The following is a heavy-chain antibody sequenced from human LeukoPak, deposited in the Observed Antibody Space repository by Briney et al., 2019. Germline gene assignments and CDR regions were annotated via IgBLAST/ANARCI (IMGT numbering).Heavy chain of an antibody. CDR3: ARNLRRFLYDSGRYELYNYYMDV. D-gene: IGHD3-22*01. V-gene: IGHV1-8*03. Sequence: GASVKVSCKASGYTFTNYDINWVRQATGQGLEWMGWMNPNSGNTGYAQKFQGRVTITRNTSISTAYMELSSLRFDDTAVYYCARNLRRFLYDSGRYELYNYYMDVWGKGTTVTVSS. J-gene: IGHJ6*03. CDR2: MNPNSGNT. CDR1: GYTFTNYD.